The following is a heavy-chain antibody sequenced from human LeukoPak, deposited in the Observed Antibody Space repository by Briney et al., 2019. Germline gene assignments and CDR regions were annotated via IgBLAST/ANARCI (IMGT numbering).Heavy chain of an antibody. CDR2: ISSSGSNI. V-gene: IGHV3-48*03. D-gene: IGHD3-10*01. CDR1: GFTFSSYE. Sequence: GGSLRLSCAASGFTFSSYEMNWVRQAPGKGLEWVSYISSSGSNIYYADSVKGRFTISRDNAKNSLYLQMNSLRAEDTAVYYCATTSGGSPWYFDYWGQGTLVTVSS. CDR3: ATTSGGSPWYFDY. J-gene: IGHJ4*02.